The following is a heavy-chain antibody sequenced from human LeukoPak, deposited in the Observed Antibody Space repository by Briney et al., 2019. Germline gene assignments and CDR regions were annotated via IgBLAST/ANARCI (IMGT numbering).Heavy chain of an antibody. Sequence: GGSLRLSCAVSGFTFRSHWMHWVRQAPGKGLIWVSRIDGDESATYYGDSVKGRFTISRDNAKNTLYLQMNSLRVEDTAVYHCVRTHSSGYYYFDSWGQGTLVTVSS. D-gene: IGHD3-22*01. V-gene: IGHV3-74*01. CDR1: GFTFRSHW. CDR3: VRTHSSGYYYFDS. CDR2: IDGDESAT. J-gene: IGHJ4*02.